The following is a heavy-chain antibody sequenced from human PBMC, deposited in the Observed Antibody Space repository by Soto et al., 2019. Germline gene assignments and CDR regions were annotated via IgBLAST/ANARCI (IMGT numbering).Heavy chain of an antibody. V-gene: IGHV1-2*02. CDR2: INPNSGGT. CDR3: ARTDILKIFGEARDY. J-gene: IGHJ4*02. Sequence: ASVKVSCKASGYTFTGYYMHWVRQAPGQGLEWMGWINPNSGGTNYAQKFQGRVTMTRDTSISTAYMELSRLRSDDTAVYYCARTDILKIFGEARDYWGQGTLVTVSS. D-gene: IGHD3-3*01. CDR1: GYTFTGYY.